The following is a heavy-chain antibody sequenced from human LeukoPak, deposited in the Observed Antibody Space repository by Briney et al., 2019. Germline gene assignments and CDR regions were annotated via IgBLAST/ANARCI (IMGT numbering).Heavy chain of an antibody. J-gene: IGHJ3*02. CDR1: GYTFTSYG. CDR3: ARDVRPSSVAVAVDAFDI. CDR2: ISAYNGNT. Sequence: GASVKVSCKASGYTFTSYGISWVRQAPGQGPEWMGWISAYNGNTNYAQKLQGRVTMTTDTSTSTAYMELRSLRSDDTAVYYCARDVRPSSVAVAVDAFDIWGQGTMVAVSS. V-gene: IGHV1-18*01. D-gene: IGHD6-19*01.